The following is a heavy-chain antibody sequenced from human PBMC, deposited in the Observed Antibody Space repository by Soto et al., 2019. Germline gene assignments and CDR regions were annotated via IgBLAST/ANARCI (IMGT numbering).Heavy chain of an antibody. J-gene: IGHJ4*02. V-gene: IGHV3-73*02. CDR1: GFAFSGSA. CDR2: IKSKGDNYAT. Sequence: EVHLVESGGGLVQPGGSLKLSCAASGFAFSGSAIHWVRQASGKGLEWVVRIKSKGDNYATAYGASVKGRFTVSKEDPKNTAFLQIDSLQSDDTAVYLWSRLSPGSYKFDYWGQGTLVTVSS. D-gene: IGHD1-1*01. CDR3: SRLSPGSYKFDY.